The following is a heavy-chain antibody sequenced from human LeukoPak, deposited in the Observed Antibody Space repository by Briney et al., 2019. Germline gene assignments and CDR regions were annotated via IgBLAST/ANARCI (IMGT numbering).Heavy chain of an antibody. V-gene: IGHV4-39*07. D-gene: IGHD3-3*01. Sequence: PSETLSLTCTVSGASISSSTYYWGWIRQPPGKGLEWIGSVYYSGIAFYNPSLKSRVTISVDTSKNQFSLKLSSVTAADTAVYYCARGTYVLRFLEWLLPDNWFDPWGQGTLVTVSS. CDR2: VYYSGIA. CDR1: GASISSSTYY. CDR3: ARGTYVLRFLEWLLPDNWFDP. J-gene: IGHJ5*02.